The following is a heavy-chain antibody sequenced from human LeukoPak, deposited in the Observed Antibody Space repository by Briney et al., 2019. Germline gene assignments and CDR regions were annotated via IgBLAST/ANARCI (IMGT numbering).Heavy chain of an antibody. D-gene: IGHD1-26*01. J-gene: IGHJ4*02. V-gene: IGHV3-15*01. CDR1: GFTFNNVW. CDR2: IISISGGGTT. Sequence: GESLRLSCAASGFTFNNVWMSWVRQAPGKGLEWVGRIISISGGGTTDYAAPVKGRFTISRDDSKNTLYLQMNRLKTEDTDVYYCGTHLNGWGLIYWGQGTLVTVSS. CDR3: GTHLNGWGLIY.